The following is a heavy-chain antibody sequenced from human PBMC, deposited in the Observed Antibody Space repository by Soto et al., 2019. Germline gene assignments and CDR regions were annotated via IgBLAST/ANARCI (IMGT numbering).Heavy chain of an antibody. CDR1: GYTFTGYY. CDR3: ARIMTTVTTAFYYYGMDV. J-gene: IGHJ6*02. CDR2: INPNSGGT. Sequence: ASVKVSCKASGYTFTGYYMHWVRQAPGQGLEWMGWINPNSGGTNYAQKFQGRVTMTRDTSISTAYMELSRLRSDDTAVYYCARIMTTVTTAFYYYGMDVWGQGTTVTVSS. D-gene: IGHD4-17*01. V-gene: IGHV1-2*02.